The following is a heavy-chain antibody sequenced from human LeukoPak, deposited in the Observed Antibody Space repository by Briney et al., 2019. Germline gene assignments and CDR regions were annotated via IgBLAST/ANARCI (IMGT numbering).Heavy chain of an antibody. CDR3: ARVVGSSTSSNWFDP. CDR2: IYHSGST. D-gene: IGHD2-2*01. Sequence: SETLSLTCTVSGYSISSGYYWGWIRQPPGKGLEWIGSIYHSGSTYYNPSLKSRVTVSVDTSKNQFSLKLSSVTAADTAVYYCARVVGSSTSSNWFDPWGQGTLVTVSS. J-gene: IGHJ5*02. V-gene: IGHV4-38-2*02. CDR1: GYSISSGYY.